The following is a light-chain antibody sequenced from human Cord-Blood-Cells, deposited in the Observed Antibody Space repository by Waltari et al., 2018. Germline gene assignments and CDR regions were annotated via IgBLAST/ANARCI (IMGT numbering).Light chain of an antibody. CDR3: QQYYSTPPT. J-gene: IGKJ1*01. CDR1: QSFLYSSNNKNY. Sequence: DIVMTQTPDSLAVSLGERATINCKSSQSFLYSSNNKNYLAWYQQKPGQPPKLLIYWASTRESGVPDRFRGSGSGTDFTLTISSLQAEDVAVYYCQQYYSTPPTFGQGTKVEIK. V-gene: IGKV4-1*01. CDR2: WAS.